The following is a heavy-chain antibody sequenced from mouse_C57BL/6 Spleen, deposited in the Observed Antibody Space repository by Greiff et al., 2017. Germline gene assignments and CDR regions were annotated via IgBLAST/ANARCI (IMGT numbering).Heavy chain of an antibody. CDR2: IYPRDGST. J-gene: IGHJ2*01. CDR3: ARGDYYGSGGGYFDY. D-gene: IGHD1-1*01. CDR1: GYTFTDHT. V-gene: IGHV1-78*01. Sequence: QVQLQQSDAELVKPGASVKISCKVSGYTFTDHTIHWMKQRPEQGLEWIGYIYPRDGSTKYNEKFKGKATLTADKSSSTAYMQLNSLTSEDSAVYCCARGDYYGSGGGYFDYWGQGTTLTVSS.